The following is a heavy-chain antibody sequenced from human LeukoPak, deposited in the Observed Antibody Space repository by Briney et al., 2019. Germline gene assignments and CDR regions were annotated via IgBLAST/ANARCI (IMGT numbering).Heavy chain of an antibody. CDR2: ISSGGSTI. CDR3: ARGHLSLTGSDAFHI. D-gene: IGHD3-10*01. V-gene: IGHV3-48*03. CDR1: GFTFSSYE. J-gene: IGHJ3*02. Sequence: GGSLRLSCAASGFTFSSYEMNWVRPAPGKGLEWVSYISSGGSTIYYADSVKGRFTISRDNAKNSLYLQVNSLRAEDTAVYYCARGHLSLTGSDAFHIWGQGTMVTVSS.